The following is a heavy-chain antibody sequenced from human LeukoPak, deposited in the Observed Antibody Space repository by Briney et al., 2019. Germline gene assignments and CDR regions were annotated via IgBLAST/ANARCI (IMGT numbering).Heavy chain of an antibody. CDR3: ARGSVGHDAFDI. J-gene: IGHJ3*02. Sequence: GGSLRLSCAASGFSVITTYMTWVRQAPGKGLDWVSVIYTGGGTYYADSVKGRFTISRDNSQNMLYLQMNSLRAEDTAVYYCARGSVGHDAFDIWGQGTMVTVSS. V-gene: IGHV3-53*01. CDR1: GFSVITTY. D-gene: IGHD3-3*01. CDR2: IYTGGGT.